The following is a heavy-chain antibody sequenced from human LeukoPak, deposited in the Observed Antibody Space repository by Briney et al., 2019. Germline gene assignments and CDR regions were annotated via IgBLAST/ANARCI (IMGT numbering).Heavy chain of an antibody. CDR2: ISYDGDNK. J-gene: IGHJ4*02. V-gene: IGHV3-30*18. D-gene: IGHD1-26*01. Sequence: GRSLRLSCAASGFTFSSYAMQWGRQAAGKGLEWAAVISYDGDNKYSADSVKGRFTISRDNSKNTLYLQMNTVRVEDTAVYYCAKDGRSGSFLTGLESWGQGTLVTVSS. CDR1: GFTFSSYA. CDR3: AKDGRSGSFLTGLES.